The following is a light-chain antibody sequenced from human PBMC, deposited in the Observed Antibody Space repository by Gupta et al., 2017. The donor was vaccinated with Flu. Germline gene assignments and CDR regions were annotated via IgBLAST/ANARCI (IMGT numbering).Light chain of an antibody. CDR2: ADP. CDR3: HSSESSTNVV. V-gene: IGLV2-8*01. Sequence: GNTSCIAHCGDAGMYTYVSLYQQKPATDTMFCSYADPRRPSGVPDRGSGSKSDTTASMTVAGIQAEDDAYSYCHSSESSTNVVFGGGTKLTVL. J-gene: IGLJ3*02. CDR1: CGDAGMYTY.